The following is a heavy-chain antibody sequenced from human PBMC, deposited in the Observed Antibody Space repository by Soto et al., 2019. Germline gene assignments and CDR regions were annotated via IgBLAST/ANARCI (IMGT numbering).Heavy chain of an antibody. CDR2: IYHSGST. V-gene: IGHV4-4*02. CDR1: GGSISSSNW. D-gene: IGHD6-19*01. J-gene: IGHJ4*02. Sequence: SETLSLTCAASGGSISSSNWWRWVRQPPGKGLEWIGEIYHSGSTNYNPSLKSRVTISVDKSKNQFSLKLSSVTAEDTAVYYCARGRWRQWLVHFDYWGQGTLVTVSS. CDR3: ARGRWRQWLVHFDY.